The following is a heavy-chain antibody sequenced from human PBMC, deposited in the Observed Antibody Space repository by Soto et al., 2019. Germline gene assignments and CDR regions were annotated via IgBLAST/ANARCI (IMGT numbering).Heavy chain of an antibody. J-gene: IGHJ6*03. CDR3: AKPCCSNHFYYYYYMDV. CDR1: GFTFSSYA. D-gene: IGHD4-4*01. CDR2: ISGSGGST. Sequence: GGSLRLSCAASGFTFSSYAMSWVRQAPGKGLEWVSAISGSGGSTYYADSVKGRFTISRDNSKNTLYLQMNSLRAEDTAVYYCAKPCCSNHFYYYYYMDVWGKGTTVTVSS. V-gene: IGHV3-23*01.